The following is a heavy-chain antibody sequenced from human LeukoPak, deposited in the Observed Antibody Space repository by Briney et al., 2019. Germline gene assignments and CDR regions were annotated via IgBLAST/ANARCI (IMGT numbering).Heavy chain of an antibody. Sequence: GGSMRLSCAASGFTFSSYSMNWVRQAAGKGLEWVSYISSSSSTIYYADFVKGRFTISRDNAKNSLYLQMNSLRAEDTAVYYCARDKYYYDSSGYYYYMDVWGKGTTVTVSS. J-gene: IGHJ6*03. D-gene: IGHD3-22*01. CDR2: ISSSSSTI. CDR3: ARDKYYYDSSGYYYYMDV. V-gene: IGHV3-48*01. CDR1: GFTFSSYS.